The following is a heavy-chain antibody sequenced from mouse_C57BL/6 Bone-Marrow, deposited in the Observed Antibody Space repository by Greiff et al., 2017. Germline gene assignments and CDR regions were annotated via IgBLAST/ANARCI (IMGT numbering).Heavy chain of an antibody. Sequence: EVQRVESGGGLVKPGGSLKLSCAASGFTFSSYTMSWVRQTPEKRLEWVATISGGGGNTYYPDSVKGRFTISRDNAKNTLYLQMSSLRSEDTALYYCARGDYGSSYYWGQGTTLTVSS. CDR2: ISGGGGNT. J-gene: IGHJ2*01. CDR3: ARGDYGSSYY. CDR1: GFTFSSYT. D-gene: IGHD1-1*01. V-gene: IGHV5-9*01.